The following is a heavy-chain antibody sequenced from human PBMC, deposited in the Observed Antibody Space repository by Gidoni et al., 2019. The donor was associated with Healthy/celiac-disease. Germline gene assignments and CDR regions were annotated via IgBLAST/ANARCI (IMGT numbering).Heavy chain of an antibody. CDR1: GGSFSGYY. CDR3: ARGRRITMVRGVIMRPRAFDP. J-gene: IGHJ5*02. D-gene: IGHD3-10*01. Sequence: QVQLQPWGAGLLKPSATLSLTCAVYGGSFSGYYWSWIRQPPGKGLEWIGEINHSGSTNYNPSLKSRVTISVDTSKNQCSLKLSSVTAADTAVYYCARGRRITMVRGVIMRPRAFDPWGQGTLVTVSS. V-gene: IGHV4-34*01. CDR2: INHSGST.